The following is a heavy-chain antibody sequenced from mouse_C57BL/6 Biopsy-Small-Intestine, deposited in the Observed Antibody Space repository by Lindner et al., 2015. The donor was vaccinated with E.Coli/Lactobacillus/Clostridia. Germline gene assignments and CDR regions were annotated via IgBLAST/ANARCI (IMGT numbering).Heavy chain of an antibody. CDR1: GYAFSSSW. CDR2: IYPGDGDT. D-gene: IGHD4-1*01. J-gene: IGHJ2*01. Sequence: VQLQESGPELVKPGASMKISCKASGYAFSSSWMNWVKQRPGKGLEWIGRIYPGDGDTNYNGKFKGKATLTADKSSSTAYMQLSSLTSEDSAVYFCARSPNWEHFDCWGQGTTLTVSS. CDR3: ARSPNWEHFDC. V-gene: IGHV1-82*01.